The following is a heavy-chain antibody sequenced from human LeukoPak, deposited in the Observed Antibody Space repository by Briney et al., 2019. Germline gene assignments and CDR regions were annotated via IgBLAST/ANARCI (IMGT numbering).Heavy chain of an antibody. V-gene: IGHV3-33*01. CDR3: ARDPASSFDY. CDR1: GFTFSSHG. J-gene: IGHJ4*02. D-gene: IGHD2-15*01. Sequence: GRSLRLSCAASGFTFSSHGMHWVRQAPGKGLEWVAVIWYDGSKRYYADSVKGRFTISRDDSKNTLYLQMNSLRDEDTAVYYCARDPASSFDYWGQGALVTVSS. CDR2: IWYDGSKR.